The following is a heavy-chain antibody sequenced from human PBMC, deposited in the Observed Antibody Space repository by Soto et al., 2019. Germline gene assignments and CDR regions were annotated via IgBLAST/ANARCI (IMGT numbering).Heavy chain of an antibody. J-gene: IGHJ6*02. CDR3: AKKAAAGTSSYYYGMDV. Sequence: SVKVSCKASGGTFSSYAISWVRQAPGQGLEWMGGIIPIFGTANYAQKFQGRVTITADESTSTAYMELSSLRSEDTAVYYCAKKAAAGTSSYYYGMDVWGQGTTVTVSS. CDR2: IIPIFGTA. D-gene: IGHD6-13*01. CDR1: GGTFSSYA. V-gene: IGHV1-69*13.